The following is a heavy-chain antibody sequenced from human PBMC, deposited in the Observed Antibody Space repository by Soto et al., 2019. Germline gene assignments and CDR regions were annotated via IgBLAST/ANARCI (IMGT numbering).Heavy chain of an antibody. V-gene: IGHV4-59*01. Sequence: SETLSLTCTVSGGSISSYYWSWIRQPPWKGLEWIGYIYYSGSTNYNPSLKSRVTISVDTSKNQFSLKLSSVTAADTAVYYCARAYGYYFDHWVQGTLVTVPS. D-gene: IGHD3-10*01. J-gene: IGHJ4*02. CDR2: IYYSGST. CDR3: ARAYGYYFDH. CDR1: GGSISSYY.